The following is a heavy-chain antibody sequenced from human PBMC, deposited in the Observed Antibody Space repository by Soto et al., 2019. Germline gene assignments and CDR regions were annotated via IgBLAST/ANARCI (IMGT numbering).Heavy chain of an antibody. CDR1: GFTFSNYA. V-gene: IGHV3-23*01. J-gene: IGHJ5*02. CDR3: AKDPYSGVLVPVAIGFDP. Sequence: VGSLRLSCAASGFTFSNYAMTWVRQGPGKGLEWVSAISGSGGSAYYADSVKGRFTISRDNSKNTLYLQMNSLRADDSGVYYCAKDPYSGVLVPVAIGFDPWGPGTLVTVSS. D-gene: IGHD2-2*01. CDR2: ISGSGGSA.